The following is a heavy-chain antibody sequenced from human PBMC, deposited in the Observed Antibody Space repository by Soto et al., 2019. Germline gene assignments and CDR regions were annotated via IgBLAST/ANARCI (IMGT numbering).Heavy chain of an antibody. CDR1: GFTFSNYA. V-gene: IGHV3-23*01. J-gene: IGHJ5*02. CDR3: AKDPYSGVLVPVAIGFDP. Sequence: VGSLRLSCAASGFTFSNYAMTWVRQGPGKGLEWVSAISGSGGSAYYADSVKGRFTISRDNSKNTLYLQMNSLRADDSGVYYCAKDPYSGVLVPVAIGFDPWGPGTLVTVSS. D-gene: IGHD2-2*01. CDR2: ISGSGGSA.